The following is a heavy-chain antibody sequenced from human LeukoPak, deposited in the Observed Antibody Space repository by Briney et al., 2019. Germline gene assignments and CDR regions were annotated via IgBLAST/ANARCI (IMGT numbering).Heavy chain of an antibody. V-gene: IGHV5-51*01. CDR1: GYSFSHYW. CDR3: GRQVVRSSSGWKFGY. D-gene: IGHD6-19*01. Sequence: GESLKISCTGSGYSFSHYWIGWVRQMPGKGLEGMGIIYPDDSDTTYSPSFQGHVTISADKSISTTYLQWDSLKASYTGMYYCGRQVVRSSSGWKFGYWGQGTLVTVSS. J-gene: IGHJ4*02. CDR2: IYPDDSDT.